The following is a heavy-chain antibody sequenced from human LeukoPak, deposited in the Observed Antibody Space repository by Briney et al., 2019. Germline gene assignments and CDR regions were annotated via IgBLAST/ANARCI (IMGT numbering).Heavy chain of an antibody. CDR3: TRDFDY. Sequence: SQTLSLTCAISGDSVSSNTASWNWIRQSPSRGLECLGRTYYRSKWYHEYAVSAKSRISINADTSKNHFSLQLSSVIPEDTAVYYCTRDFDYWGQGTLVTVSS. J-gene: IGHJ4*02. CDR1: GDSVSSNTAS. V-gene: IGHV6-1*01. CDR2: TYYRSKWYH.